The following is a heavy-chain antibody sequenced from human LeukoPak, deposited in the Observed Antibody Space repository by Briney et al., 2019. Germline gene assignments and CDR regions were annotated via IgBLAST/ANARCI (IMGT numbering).Heavy chain of an antibody. J-gene: IGHJ4*02. CDR2: INQDGSKG. V-gene: IGHV3-7*01. Sequence: PGGSLRLSCAASGFSFSDYWMDWVRQSPGKGMEWVANINQDGSKGYYADSVKGRFTISRDNANNSLYLQMNKLRAEDTAVYYCSRSLDYWGQGALVTVSS. CDR3: SRSLDY. CDR1: GFSFSDYW.